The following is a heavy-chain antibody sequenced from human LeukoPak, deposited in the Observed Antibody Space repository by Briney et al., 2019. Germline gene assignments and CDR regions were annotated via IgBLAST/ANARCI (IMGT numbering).Heavy chain of an antibody. CDR3: ARALFAGAFYGMDV. Sequence: GGSLRLSCAASGFAFSNYGIHWVRQAPGKGLEWVAIIWSDGSNKYYADSVKGRFTISRDNSKNTLYLQMNSLRAEDTAVYYCARALFAGAFYGMDVWGQGTTVTVSS. CDR2: IWSDGSNK. J-gene: IGHJ6*02. D-gene: IGHD3-10*01. CDR1: GFAFSNYG. V-gene: IGHV3-33*01.